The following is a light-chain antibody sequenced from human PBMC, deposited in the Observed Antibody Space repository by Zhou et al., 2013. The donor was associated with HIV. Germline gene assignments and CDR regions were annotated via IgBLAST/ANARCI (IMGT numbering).Light chain of an antibody. V-gene: IGKV3-15*01. Sequence: EVVMTQSPDTLSVSPGERVTLSCRASQSVGIHLAWYQQKPGQAPRLLIYGASSRATGIPARFSGGGSGTEFTLTISSLQSEDFAVYYCQQYTNWPRTFGQGTKVEIK. CDR1: QSVGIH. CDR3: QQYTNWPRT. CDR2: GAS. J-gene: IGKJ1*01.